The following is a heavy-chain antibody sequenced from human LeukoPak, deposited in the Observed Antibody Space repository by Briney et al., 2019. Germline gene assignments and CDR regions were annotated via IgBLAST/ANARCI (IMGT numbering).Heavy chain of an antibody. J-gene: IGHJ4*02. CDR1: GFSFSNYG. CDR3: ASSDYVWGSKGY. CDR2: IRDDGSKT. D-gene: IGHD3-16*01. Sequence: PGGSLRLSCAASGFSFSNYGMHWVRQAPGKGLDWVAFIRDDGSKTYYAESVKGRFTISRDNAKNTLYLQMNSLRAEDTAVYYCASSDYVWGSKGYWGQGTLVTVSS. V-gene: IGHV3-30*02.